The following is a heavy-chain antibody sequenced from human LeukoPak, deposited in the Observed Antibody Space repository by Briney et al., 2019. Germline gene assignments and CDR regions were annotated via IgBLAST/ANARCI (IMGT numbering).Heavy chain of an antibody. D-gene: IGHD2-21*02. CDR3: ASVCGGYCWYAFDI. J-gene: IGHJ3*02. Sequence: GGSLRLSCAASGFTFSSYAMFWVRQAPGKGLEFVSAISSNGGSTYYANSVKGRFTISRDNSKNTLYLQMGSLRADDMSVYYCASVCGGYCWYAFDIWGQGTMVTVSS. V-gene: IGHV3-64*01. CDR1: GFTFSSYA. CDR2: ISSNGGST.